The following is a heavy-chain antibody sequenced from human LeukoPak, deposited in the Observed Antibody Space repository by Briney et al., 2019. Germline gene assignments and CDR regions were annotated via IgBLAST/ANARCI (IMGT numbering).Heavy chain of an antibody. CDR1: GYTFSSFS. CDR2: INEDGSQK. V-gene: IGHV3-7*01. CDR3: ARPSSYSSAWGSDH. D-gene: IGHD6-19*01. Sequence: PGGSLRLSCAASGYTFSSFSINWVRQAPGKGLEWVANINEDGSQKNYVDSMKGRLTISRDNAKNSVYLQMDSLRVDDTAVYYCARPSSYSSAWGSDHWGQGTLVTVRS. J-gene: IGHJ4*02.